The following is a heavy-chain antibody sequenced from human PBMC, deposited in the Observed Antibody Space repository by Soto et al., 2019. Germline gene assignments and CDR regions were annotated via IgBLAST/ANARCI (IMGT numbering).Heavy chain of an antibody. D-gene: IGHD5-12*01. CDR2: VKSKTDGGTI. Sequence: EVQLVESGGGLVKPGGSLRLSCAASGFTFSNAWMTWVRQAPGKGLEWVGRVKSKTDGGTIDYAAPVKDRFTISRDDSKNTLYVQMNSLKTEDTAVYYCIGTYSGSSMRFDYWGQGTLVTVSS. V-gene: IGHV3-15*01. J-gene: IGHJ4*02. CDR1: GFTFSNAW. CDR3: IGTYSGSSMRFDY.